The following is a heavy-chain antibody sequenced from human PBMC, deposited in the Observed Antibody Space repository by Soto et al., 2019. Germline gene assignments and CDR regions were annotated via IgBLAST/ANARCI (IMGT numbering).Heavy chain of an antibody. J-gene: IGHJ6*03. CDR3: AREVVTILGVVPHYYYRDV. CDR2: IIPILGIA. Sequence: SVKVSCKASGGTFSRYTISWVRQAPGQGLEWMGRIIPILGIANYAQKFQGRVTITADKSTSTAYMELSSLRSEDTAVYYCAREVVTILGVVPHYYYRDVWGKGTTVTVPS. D-gene: IGHD3-3*01. V-gene: IGHV1-69*04. CDR1: GGTFSRYT.